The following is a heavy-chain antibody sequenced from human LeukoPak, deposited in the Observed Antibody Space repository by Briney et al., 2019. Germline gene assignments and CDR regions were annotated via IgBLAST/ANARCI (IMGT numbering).Heavy chain of an antibody. V-gene: IGHV3-48*04. D-gene: IGHD4-17*01. CDR1: GFTFSGSA. CDR3: ARQYGDYVRRYFDY. Sequence: PGGSLRLSCAASGFTFSGSAMHWVRQASGKGLEWVSYISSSGSTIYYADSVKGRFTISRDNAKNSLYLQMNSLRAEDTAVYYCARQYGDYVRRYFDYWGQGTLVTVSS. CDR2: ISSSGSTI. J-gene: IGHJ4*02.